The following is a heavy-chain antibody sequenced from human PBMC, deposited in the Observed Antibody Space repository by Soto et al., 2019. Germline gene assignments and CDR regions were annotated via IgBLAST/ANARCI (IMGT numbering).Heavy chain of an antibody. Sequence: QVQLVQSGAEVKKPESSVKVSCKAPGGTFSTYAISWVRQAPGQGLEWMGGIIPMFGTANYAQRFQDRVTITADESKNTVDMELSSLRSEDTAVYFCASGIQLWLRRINNGYSGWGQGTLVTVSS. CDR2: IIPMFGTA. J-gene: IGHJ4*02. D-gene: IGHD5-18*01. CDR3: ASGIQLWLRRINNGYSG. V-gene: IGHV1-69*12. CDR1: GGTFSTYA.